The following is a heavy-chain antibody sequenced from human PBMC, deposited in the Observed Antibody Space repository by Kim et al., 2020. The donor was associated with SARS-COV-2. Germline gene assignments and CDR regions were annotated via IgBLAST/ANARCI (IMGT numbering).Heavy chain of an antibody. D-gene: IGHD6-13*01. Sequence: GGSLRLSCAASGFTFSSYGMHWVRQAPGKGLEWVAVISYDGSNKYYADSVKGRFTISRDNSKNTLYLQMNSLRAEDTAVYYCARDRGGAAAGTEVFDYWG. CDR3: ARDRGGAAAGTEVFDY. V-gene: IGHV3-33*05. CDR2: ISYDGSNK. J-gene: IGHJ4*01. CDR1: GFTFSSYG.